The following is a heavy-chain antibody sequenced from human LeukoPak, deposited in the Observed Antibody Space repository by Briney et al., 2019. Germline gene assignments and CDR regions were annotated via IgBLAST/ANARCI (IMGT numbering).Heavy chain of an antibody. CDR1: GFTFRSYA. CDR2: ISGSGGST. J-gene: IGHJ4*02. V-gene: IGHV3-23*01. CDR3: AKTSYSWGYYYDSSGYYDY. D-gene: IGHD3-22*01. Sequence: GGSLRLSCEASGFTFRSYAMVWVRQAPGKGLEWVSAISGSGGSTYYADSVKGRFTISRDNSKNTLYLQMNSLRAEDTAVYYCAKTSYSWGYYYDSSGYYDYWGQGTLVTVSS.